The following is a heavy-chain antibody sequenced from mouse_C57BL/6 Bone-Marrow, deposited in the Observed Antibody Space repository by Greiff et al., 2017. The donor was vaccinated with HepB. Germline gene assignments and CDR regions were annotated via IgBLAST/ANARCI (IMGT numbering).Heavy chain of an antibody. CDR1: GYTFTSYW. CDR2: IHPNSGST. Sequence: VKLVESGAELVKPGASVKLSCKASGYTFTSYWMHWVKQRPGQGLEWIGMIHPNSGSTNYNEKFKSKATLTVDKSSSTAYMQLSSLTSEDSAVYYCASPNSYFDVWGTGTTVTVSS. J-gene: IGHJ1*03. CDR3: ASPNSYFDV. V-gene: IGHV1-64*01.